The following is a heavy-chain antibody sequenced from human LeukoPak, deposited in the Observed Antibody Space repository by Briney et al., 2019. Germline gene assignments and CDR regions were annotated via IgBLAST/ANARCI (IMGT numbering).Heavy chain of an antibody. V-gene: IGHV3-23*01. CDR2: ISGSGGST. Sequence: PGGSLRLSCAASGFTFSSYAMSWVRQAPGKGLEWVSAISGSGGSTYYADSVKGRFTISRDNSKNTLYLQMNSLRAEDTAVYYCAKDGPDLGQWLAKGGYYFDYWGQGTLDTVSS. J-gene: IGHJ4*02. D-gene: IGHD6-19*01. CDR3: AKDGPDLGQWLAKGGYYFDY. CDR1: GFTFSSYA.